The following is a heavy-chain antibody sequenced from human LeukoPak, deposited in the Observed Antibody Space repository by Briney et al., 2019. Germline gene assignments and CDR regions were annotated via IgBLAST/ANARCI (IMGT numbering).Heavy chain of an antibody. CDR3: ARDSQQSRAYL. D-gene: IGHD1-1*01. Sequence: SETLSLTCTVSGGSISDYYWSWFRQPPGKGLEWIGYIYYSGSTSYNPSLRSRVTISIDTSANRFSLELNSVTTADTAVYYCARDSQQSRAYLWGQGTLVTVSS. V-gene: IGHV4-59*01. CDR2: IYYSGST. CDR1: GGSISDYY. J-gene: IGHJ4*02.